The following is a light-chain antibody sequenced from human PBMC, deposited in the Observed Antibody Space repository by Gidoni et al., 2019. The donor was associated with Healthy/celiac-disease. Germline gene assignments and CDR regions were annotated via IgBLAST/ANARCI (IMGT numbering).Light chain of an antibody. CDR3: CSYAGSSTL. V-gene: IGLV2-23*01. CDR1: SSDVGSYNL. CDR2: EGS. J-gene: IGLJ1*01. Sequence: QSSLTHPPPCFCFPGQSITISCTGTSSDVGSYNLVSWYQQHPGKAPKLMIYEGSKRPSGVSNRFSGSKSGNTASLTISGLQAEDEADYYCCSYAGSSTLFGTGTKVTVL.